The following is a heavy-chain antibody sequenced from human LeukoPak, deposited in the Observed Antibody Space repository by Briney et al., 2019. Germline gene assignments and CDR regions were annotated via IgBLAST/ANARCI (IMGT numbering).Heavy chain of an antibody. J-gene: IGHJ4*02. D-gene: IGHD3-22*01. CDR2: IYYSGST. Sequence: KPSETLSLTCTVSGGSISSYYWSWIRQHPGKGLEWIGYIYYSGSTYYNPSLKSRVTISVDTSKNQFSLKLSSVTAADTAVYYCARDSSGYSSLDYWGQGTLVTVSS. CDR3: ARDSSGYSSLDY. CDR1: GGSISSYY. V-gene: IGHV4-59*06.